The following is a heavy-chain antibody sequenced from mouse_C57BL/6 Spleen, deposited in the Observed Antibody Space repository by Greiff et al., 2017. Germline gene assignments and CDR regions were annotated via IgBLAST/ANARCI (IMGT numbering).Heavy chain of an antibody. V-gene: IGHV5-12*01. D-gene: IGHD1-1*01. CDR2: ISNGGGST. Sequence: DVMLVESGGGLVQPGGSLKLSCAASGFTFSDYYMYWVRQTPEKRLEWVAYISNGGGSTYYPDTVKGRFTISRDNANNTLYLQMSRLKSEDTAMYYCARQGGSSPYWYFDVWGTGTTVTVSS. J-gene: IGHJ1*03. CDR3: ARQGGSSPYWYFDV. CDR1: GFTFSDYY.